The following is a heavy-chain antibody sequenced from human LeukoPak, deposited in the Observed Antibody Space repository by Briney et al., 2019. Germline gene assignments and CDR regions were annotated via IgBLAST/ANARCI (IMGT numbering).Heavy chain of an antibody. CDR1: GFTFGNYW. D-gene: IGHD6-6*01. CDR2: IKQDGSDK. V-gene: IGHV3-7*01. CDR3: ARWATSFDL. Sequence: AGGSLRLSCAASGFTFGNYWMSWVRQAPGKGLEWVANIKQDGSDKYYVDFVTGRFTIPRDNAKSSLYLQMNSLRAEDTAVYYCARWATSFDLWGQGTLVTVSS. J-gene: IGHJ4*02.